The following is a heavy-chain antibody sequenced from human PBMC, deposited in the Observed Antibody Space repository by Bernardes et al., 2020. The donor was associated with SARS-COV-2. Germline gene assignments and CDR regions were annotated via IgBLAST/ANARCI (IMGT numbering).Heavy chain of an antibody. J-gene: IGHJ4*02. D-gene: IGHD3-22*01. CDR2: ISSNGGST. V-gene: IGHV3-64D*06. CDR3: VKEYYYDSSGYYRFDN. Sequence: GGSLRLSCSASGFTFSSYAMHWVRQAPGKGLEYVSAISSNGGSTYYADSVKGRFTISRDNSKTTLYLQMTSLRAEDTAVYYCVKEYYYDSSGYYRFDNWGQGTLVTVSS. CDR1: GFTFSSYA.